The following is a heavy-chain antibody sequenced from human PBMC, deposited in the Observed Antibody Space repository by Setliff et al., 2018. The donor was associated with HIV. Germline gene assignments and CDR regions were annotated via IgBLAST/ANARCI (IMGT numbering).Heavy chain of an antibody. Sequence: PGESLKISCKASGYSFTIYWIGWVRQMPGKGLEWMGVIYPGDSDTRYSPSFQGQVTISADKSITTAYVQWSSLKASDTAMYYCARRLYSSKAFDPWGQGTLVTVSS. J-gene: IGHJ5*02. CDR2: IYPGDSDT. V-gene: IGHV5-51*01. D-gene: IGHD6-13*01. CDR1: GYSFTIYW. CDR3: ARRLYSSKAFDP.